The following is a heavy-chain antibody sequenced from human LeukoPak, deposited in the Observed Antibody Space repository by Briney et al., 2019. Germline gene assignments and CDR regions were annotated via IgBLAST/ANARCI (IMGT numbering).Heavy chain of an antibody. Sequence: ASVKVSCKVSGYTLTELSMHWVRQAPGKGLEWMGGFDPEDGETIYAQKFQGRVTMTRDTSISTAYMELSRLRSDDTAVYYCARDTTVTEFDYWGQGTLVTVSS. D-gene: IGHD4-17*01. V-gene: IGHV1-24*01. J-gene: IGHJ4*02. CDR2: FDPEDGET. CDR3: ARDTTVTEFDY. CDR1: GYTLTELS.